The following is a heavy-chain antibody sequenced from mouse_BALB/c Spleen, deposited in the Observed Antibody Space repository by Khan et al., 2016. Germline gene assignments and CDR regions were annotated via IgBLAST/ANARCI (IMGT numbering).Heavy chain of an antibody. Sequence: QVQLQQSGAELVKPGASVKLSCKASGYTFTSYDINWVRQRPEQGLEWIGWIFPGDGSTKYNEKFKGKATLTTDKSSSTAYMQLRRLTSEDSAGYFCARLRLRRFNWYFDVWGAGTTVTVSS. V-gene: IGHV1-85*01. D-gene: IGHD2-2*01. CDR2: IFPGDGST. CDR1: GYTFTSYD. J-gene: IGHJ1*01. CDR3: ARLRLRRFNWYFDV.